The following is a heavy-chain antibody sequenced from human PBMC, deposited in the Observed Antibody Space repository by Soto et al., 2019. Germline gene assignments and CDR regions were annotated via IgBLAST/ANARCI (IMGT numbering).Heavy chain of an antibody. Sequence: ASVKISCKASGYTFTGYYMHWVRQAPGQGLEWMGWINPNSGGTNYAQKFQGWVTMTRDTSISTAYMELSRLRSDDTAVYYCARGAYYDFWSGYYCPYYYGMDVWGQGTTVTVSS. CDR2: INPNSGGT. CDR1: GYTFTGYY. CDR3: ARGAYYDFWSGYYCPYYYGMDV. J-gene: IGHJ6*02. V-gene: IGHV1-2*04. D-gene: IGHD3-3*01.